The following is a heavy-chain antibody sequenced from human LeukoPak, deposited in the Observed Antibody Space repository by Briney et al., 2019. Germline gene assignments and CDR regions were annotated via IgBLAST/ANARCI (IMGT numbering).Heavy chain of an antibody. CDR3: ARDSGSGFYYYYGMAV. D-gene: IGHD6-19*01. V-gene: IGHV3-30*04. CDR2: IRDDGSNE. J-gene: IGHJ6*02. Sequence: GGSLRLSCAASGFTFSDYSMHWVRQAPGKGLEWVSLIRDDGSNESFADSVKGRFTISRDNSKNTLYLQMNSLRPEDTAVYYCARDSGSGFYYYYGMAVWGRGTTVTVSS. CDR1: GFTFSDYS.